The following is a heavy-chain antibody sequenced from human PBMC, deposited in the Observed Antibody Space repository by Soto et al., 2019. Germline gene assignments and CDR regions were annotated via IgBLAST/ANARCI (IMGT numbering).Heavy chain of an antibody. V-gene: IGHV4-30-4*01. CDR3: ARLTLAAAGTWSYYYYGMDV. D-gene: IGHD6-13*01. CDR2: IYYSGST. J-gene: IGHJ6*02. Sequence: SETLSLTCTVSGGSISSGDYYWSWIRQPPGKGLEWIGYIYYSGSTYYNPSLKSRVTISVDTSKNQFSLKLSSVTAADTAVYYCARLTLAAAGTWSYYYYGMDVWGQGTTVTVSS. CDR1: GGSISSGDYY.